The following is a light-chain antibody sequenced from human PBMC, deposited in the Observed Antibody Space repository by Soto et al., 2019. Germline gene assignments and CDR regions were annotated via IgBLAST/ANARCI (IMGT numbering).Light chain of an antibody. Sequence: QSALTQPPSASGSPGQSVTISCTGTSSDVGGYNSVSWYQQHPGKAPKLMIYEVNKRPSGVPDRFSASKSDSTASLTVSGLQAEDEAHYYCSSYAGSKNFVFGGGTKLTVL. V-gene: IGLV2-8*01. CDR2: EVN. CDR1: SSDVGGYNS. CDR3: SSYAGSKNFV. J-gene: IGLJ2*01.